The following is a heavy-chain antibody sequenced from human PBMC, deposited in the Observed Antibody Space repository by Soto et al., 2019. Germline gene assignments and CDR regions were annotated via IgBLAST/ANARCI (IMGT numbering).Heavy chain of an antibody. CDR1: GYPPSSYA. CDR2: IHAGNGNT. CDR3: ARGVAFLDY. Sequence: XSVMLSCYASGYPPSSYAIHWVRQAPGQGLEWMGWIHAGNGNTKYSQSFQCRVTISRDTSATTAHMELNSLRSEDTAVYYCARGVAFLDYWGQGTLVTVSS. J-gene: IGHJ4*02. D-gene: IGHD2-15*01. V-gene: IGHV1-3*01.